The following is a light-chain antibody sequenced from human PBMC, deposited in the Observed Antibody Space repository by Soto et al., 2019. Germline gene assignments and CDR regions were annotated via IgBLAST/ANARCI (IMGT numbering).Light chain of an antibody. Sequence: DIQMTQSPSSLSASVGDRVTITCRASQSISSYLHWYQQKPGKAPKLLMYAASSLQSGVPSRFSGSGSGTDFTLTISSLQPEDFAIYYCQQSYSNPRTFGQGTKVEIK. J-gene: IGKJ1*01. CDR3: QQSYSNPRT. CDR2: AAS. V-gene: IGKV1-39*01. CDR1: QSISSY.